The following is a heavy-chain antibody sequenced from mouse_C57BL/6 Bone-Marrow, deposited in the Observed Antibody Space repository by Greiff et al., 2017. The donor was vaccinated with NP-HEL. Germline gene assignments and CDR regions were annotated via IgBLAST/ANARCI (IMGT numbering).Heavy chain of an antibody. CDR2: IDPSDSYT. J-gene: IGHJ4*01. CDR1: GYTFTSYW. V-gene: IGHV1-69*01. Sequence: QVQLQQPGAELVMPGASVKLSCKASGYTFTSYWMHWVKQRPGQGLEWIGEIDPSDSYTNYNQKFKGKSTLTVDKSSSTAYLQLSSLTSEDSAVYYCAREGDYYCSSLYAMDYWGQGTSATVSS. D-gene: IGHD1-1*01. CDR3: AREGDYYCSSLYAMDY.